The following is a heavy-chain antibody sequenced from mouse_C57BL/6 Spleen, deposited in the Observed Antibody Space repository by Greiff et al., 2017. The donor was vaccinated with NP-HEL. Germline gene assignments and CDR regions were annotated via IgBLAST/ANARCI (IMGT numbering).Heavy chain of an antibody. J-gene: IGHJ3*01. V-gene: IGHV7-3*01. Sequence: EVKLMESGGGLVQPGGSLSLSCAASGFTFTDYYMSWVRQPPGKALEWLGFIRNKANGYTTEYSASVKGRFTISRDNSQSILYLQMNALRAEDSATYYCASSPLGVGAYWGQGTLVTVSA. CDR1: GFTFTDYY. CDR3: ASSPLGVGAY. D-gene: IGHD4-1*01. CDR2: IRNKANGYTT.